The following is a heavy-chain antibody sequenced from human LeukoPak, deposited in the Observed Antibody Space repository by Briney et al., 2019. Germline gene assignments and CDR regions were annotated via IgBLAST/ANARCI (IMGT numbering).Heavy chain of an antibody. CDR2: IYNSGST. J-gene: IGHJ4*02. CDR3: ARHSAGIAVAGMNY. D-gene: IGHD6-19*01. V-gene: IGHV4-59*08. Sequence: SETLSLTCTVSGGSISSYYWSWIRQPPGKGLEWIGYIYNSGSTNYNPSLKSRVTISVDTSKNQFSLRLSSVTAADTAVYYCARHSAGIAVAGMNYWGQGTLVTVSS. CDR1: GGSISSYY.